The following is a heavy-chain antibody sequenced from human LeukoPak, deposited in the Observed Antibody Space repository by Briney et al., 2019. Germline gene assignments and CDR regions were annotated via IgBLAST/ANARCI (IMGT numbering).Heavy chain of an antibody. Sequence: GGSLRLSCVASGFTVSDTYMSWVRQAPGKGLECVSVFWIDGTTHHAASLEGRFTISRDSSKNTLYLQMNRLRPEDTAVYYCATKYGENWGQGTLVTVSS. CDR3: ATKYGEN. CDR2: FWIDGTT. CDR1: GFTVSDTY. J-gene: IGHJ4*01. V-gene: IGHV3-66*02. D-gene: IGHD4/OR15-4a*01.